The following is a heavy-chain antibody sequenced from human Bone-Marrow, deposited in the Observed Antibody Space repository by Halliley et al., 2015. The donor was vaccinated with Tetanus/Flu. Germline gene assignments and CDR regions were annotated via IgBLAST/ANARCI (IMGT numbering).Heavy chain of an antibody. CDR1: GSSISSGYY. D-gene: IGHD3-16*01. V-gene: IGHV4-38-2*01. CDR3: ARLWHQGGDPDY. CDR2: IYFSGTT. J-gene: IGHJ4*02. Sequence: TLSLTCAVSGSSISSGYYWAWIRQPPGKGLEWIGCIYFSGTTYYKPPLNSRVTISMDTAKNQISLKLSSVTAADTAVYYCARLWHQGGDPDYWGQGALVAVSS.